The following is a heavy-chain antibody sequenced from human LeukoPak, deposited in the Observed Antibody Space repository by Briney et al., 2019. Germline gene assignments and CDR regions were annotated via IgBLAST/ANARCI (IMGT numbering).Heavy chain of an antibody. Sequence: PSETLSLTCTVSSGSINSYYWGWVRQPAGRGLEWIGRIYTTGKTDYNPSLKSRLTMSVDTSKRQFSLNLTSVTAADTAIYFCARHGYTASHYFLDFWSQGTLVNVSS. CDR1: SGSINSYY. V-gene: IGHV4-4*07. CDR3: ARHGYTASHYFLDF. D-gene: IGHD3-16*01. J-gene: IGHJ4*02. CDR2: IYTTGKT.